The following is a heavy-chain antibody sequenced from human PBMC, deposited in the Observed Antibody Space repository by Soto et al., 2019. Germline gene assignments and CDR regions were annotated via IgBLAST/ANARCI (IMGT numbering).Heavy chain of an antibody. J-gene: IGHJ6*02. CDR3: ARDIESVTAKHFFYYYAMDV. CDR1: GFTFSNYG. V-gene: IGHV1-18*01. D-gene: IGHD2-8*01. CDR2: VSANNGHS. Sequence: ASVKVSCKASGFTFSNYGLNWVRQAPGQGLEWMGWVSANNGHSNYAQNLQGRVSMTTDTSTSTAYMELRGLTFDDTAVYYCARDIESVTAKHFFYYYAMDVWGQGTTVTVSS.